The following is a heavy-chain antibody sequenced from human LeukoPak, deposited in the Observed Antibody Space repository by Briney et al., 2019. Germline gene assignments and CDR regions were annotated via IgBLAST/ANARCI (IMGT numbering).Heavy chain of an antibody. CDR3: ARDVRLDY. V-gene: IGHV3-64*04. Sequence: GGSLRLSCSASGFTFSSFDMHWVRQAPGQGLEYVSAISSNGGSTYYADSVKGRFTISRDNAKNSLYLQMNSLRAEDTAVYYCARDVRLDYWGQGTLVTVSS. CDR1: GFTFSSFD. CDR2: ISSNGGST. J-gene: IGHJ4*02.